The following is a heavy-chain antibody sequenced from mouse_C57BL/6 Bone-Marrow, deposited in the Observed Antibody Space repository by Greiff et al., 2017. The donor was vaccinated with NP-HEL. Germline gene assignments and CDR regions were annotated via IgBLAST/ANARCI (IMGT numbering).Heavy chain of an antibody. V-gene: IGHV1-15*01. CDR1: GYTFTDYE. D-gene: IGHD2-5*01. Sequence: VQLQQSGAELVRPGASVTLSCKASGYTFTDYEMHWVKQTPVHGLEWIGAIDPETGGTAYNQKFKGKAILTADKSSSTAYMELRSLTSEDSAVYYCTKAYYSNPYWYFDVWGTGTTVTVSS. CDR2: IDPETGGT. J-gene: IGHJ1*03. CDR3: TKAYYSNPYWYFDV.